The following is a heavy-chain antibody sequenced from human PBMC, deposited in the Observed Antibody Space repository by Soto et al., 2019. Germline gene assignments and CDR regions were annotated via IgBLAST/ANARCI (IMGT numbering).Heavy chain of an antibody. Sequence: VHLLESGGGLVQPGGSLTLSCAASGFTFSSYAMSWVRQAPGKGLEWVSAISGGGGDSTYYADSVKGRLIISKDNSKNPLYLQISSLRAEDTAVYYCAKELAIMGKGAFDMWGQGTMVTVSS. V-gene: IGHV3-23*01. CDR1: GFTFSSYA. CDR2: ISGGGGDST. D-gene: IGHD2-8*01. CDR3: AKELAIMGKGAFDM. J-gene: IGHJ3*02.